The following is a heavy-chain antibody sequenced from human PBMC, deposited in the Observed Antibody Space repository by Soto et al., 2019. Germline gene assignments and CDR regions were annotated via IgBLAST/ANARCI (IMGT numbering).Heavy chain of an antibody. CDR2: ISGSGGST. CDR3: AKGPYYDILEQYMDV. V-gene: IGHV3-23*01. CDR1: GFTFSSYA. Sequence: EVQLLESGGGLVQPGGSLRLSCAASGFTFSSYAMSWVRQAPGKGLEWVSAISGSGGSTYYADSVKGRFTISRDNSKNTLDLQMNSLRAEDTAVYYCAKGPYYDILEQYMDVWGQGTTVTVSS. J-gene: IGHJ6*02. D-gene: IGHD3-9*01.